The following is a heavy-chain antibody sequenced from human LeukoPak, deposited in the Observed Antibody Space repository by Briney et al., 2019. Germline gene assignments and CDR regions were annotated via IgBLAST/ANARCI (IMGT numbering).Heavy chain of an antibody. J-gene: IGHJ4*02. D-gene: IGHD3-10*01. Sequence: GGSLRLSCAASGFTVSSNYMSWVRQAPGKGLEWVGRVKSKTDGGTTDYVAPVKGRFTISRDDSKNTLYLQMNSLKTEDTAVYYCTTGGRSGYWGQGTLVTVSS. CDR2: VKSKTDGGTT. CDR3: TTGGRSGY. V-gene: IGHV3-15*01. CDR1: GFTVSSNY.